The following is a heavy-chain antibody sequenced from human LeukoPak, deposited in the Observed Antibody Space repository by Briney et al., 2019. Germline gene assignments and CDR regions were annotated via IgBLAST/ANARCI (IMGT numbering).Heavy chain of an antibody. CDR2: INWNGGST. Sequence: GESLKISCAASGFTFDDYGMSWVRQAPGKGLEWVSGINWNGGSTGYADSGKGRFTISRDNAKNSLYLQMNSLRAEDTALYYCAREGIAARPIAEYWGQGTLVTVSS. CDR3: AREGIAARPIAEY. D-gene: IGHD6-6*01. CDR1: GFTFDDYG. J-gene: IGHJ4*02. V-gene: IGHV3-20*04.